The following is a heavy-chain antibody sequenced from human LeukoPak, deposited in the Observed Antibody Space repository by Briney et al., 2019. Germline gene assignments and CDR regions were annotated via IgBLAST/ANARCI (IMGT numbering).Heavy chain of an antibody. CDR3: AKGSSGYFVDL. Sequence: GGSLRLSCAASGFTFSSYAMSWVRQAPGKGLEWVSAISNDGGGTNYADFVKGRFTISRDNSKNTLFLQMNSLRAEDTALYYCAKGSSGYFVDLWGQGTLVTVSS. D-gene: IGHD3-22*01. J-gene: IGHJ5*02. CDR2: ISNDGGGT. V-gene: IGHV3-23*01. CDR1: GFTFSSYA.